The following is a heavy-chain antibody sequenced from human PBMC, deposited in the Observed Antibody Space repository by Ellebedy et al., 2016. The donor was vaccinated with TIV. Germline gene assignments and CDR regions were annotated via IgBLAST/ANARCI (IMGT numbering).Heavy chain of an antibody. V-gene: IGHV3-21*01. CDR1: GFTVNTKD. D-gene: IGHD6-13*01. Sequence: GESLKISCAASGFTVNTKDMSWVRQAPGKGLGWVSSISSNSNYIYYADSVRGRFTISRDNAKKSLYLQMNSLRAEDTAVYYCARGAMAAAGDDYWGQGTLVTVSS. J-gene: IGHJ4*02. CDR3: ARGAMAAAGDDY. CDR2: ISSNSNYI.